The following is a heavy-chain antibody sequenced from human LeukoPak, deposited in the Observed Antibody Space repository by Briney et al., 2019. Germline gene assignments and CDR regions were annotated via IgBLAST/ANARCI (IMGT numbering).Heavy chain of an antibody. CDR2: INPNSGGT. CDR1: GYTFTGYY. D-gene: IGHD5-24*01. J-gene: IGHJ4*02. CDR3: ASELVEMATTKVDY. V-gene: IGHV1-2*02. Sequence: ASVKVSCKASGYTFTGYYMHWVRQAPGQGLEWMGWINPNSGGTNYAQKFQGRVTMTRDTSISTAYMELSRLRSDDTAVYYCASELVEMATTKVDYWGQGTLVTVSS.